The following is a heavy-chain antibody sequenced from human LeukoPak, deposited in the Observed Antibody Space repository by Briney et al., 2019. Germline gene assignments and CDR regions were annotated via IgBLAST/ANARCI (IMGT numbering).Heavy chain of an antibody. V-gene: IGHV3-74*01. CDR2: ISTDGSST. CDR3: ASYLTSIPSGMDV. J-gene: IGHJ6*02. Sequence: GGSLRLSCAASGFTFSRYWMHWLRQAPGKGQVWVSRISTDGSSTSYADSVKGRFTISRDNGKNTLYLQMNSLRAEDTAVYYCASYLTSIPSGMDVWGQGTTVTVSS. CDR1: GFTFSRYW. D-gene: IGHD2/OR15-2a*01.